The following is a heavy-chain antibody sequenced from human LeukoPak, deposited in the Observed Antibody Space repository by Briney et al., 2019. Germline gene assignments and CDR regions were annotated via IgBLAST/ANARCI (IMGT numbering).Heavy chain of an antibody. V-gene: IGHV3-49*03. CDR2: IRSKAYGGTT. Sequence: GSLRLSCAASGFTFSTSWMSWFRQAPGKGLEWVGFIRSKAYGGTTEYAASVKGRFTISRDDSKSIAYLQMNSLKTEDTAVYYCTRDMVLRYFGPWGQGTLVTVSS. CDR1: GFTFSTSW. D-gene: IGHD3-9*01. J-gene: IGHJ5*02. CDR3: TRDMVLRYFGP.